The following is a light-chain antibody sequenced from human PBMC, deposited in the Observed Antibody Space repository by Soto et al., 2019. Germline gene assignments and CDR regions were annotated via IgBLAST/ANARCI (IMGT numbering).Light chain of an antibody. J-gene: IGLJ3*02. CDR1: SSDVGGYNY. Sequence: QPASVSGSPGQAITISCTGTSSDVGGYNYVSWYQQHPGKAPKLMIYEVSNRPSGVSNRFSGSKSGNTASLTISGLQAEDDADYYCSSYTSSSTLGVFGGGTKLTVL. CDR2: EVS. CDR3: SSYTSSSTLGV. V-gene: IGLV2-14*01.